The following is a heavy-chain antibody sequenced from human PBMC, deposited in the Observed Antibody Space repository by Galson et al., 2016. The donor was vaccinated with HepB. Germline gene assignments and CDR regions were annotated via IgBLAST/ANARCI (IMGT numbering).Heavy chain of an antibody. CDR1: GFTFSNAW. CDR3: TTSRRSNYYCARGVRNILFRTASLY. CDR2: IKSKTDGGTT. J-gene: IGHJ4*02. D-gene: IGHD3-10*01. Sequence: SLRLSCAASGFTFSNAWMSWVRQAPGKGLEWVGRIKSKTDGGTTDYAAPVKGRSTISRDDSKNTLYLQMNSLKTEDTAVYYCTTSRRSNYYCARGVRNILFRTASLYWGPGTLVTVSS. V-gene: IGHV3-15*01.